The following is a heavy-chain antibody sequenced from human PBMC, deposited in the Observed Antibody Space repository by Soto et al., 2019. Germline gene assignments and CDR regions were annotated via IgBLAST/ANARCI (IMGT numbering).Heavy chain of an antibody. V-gene: IGHV6-1*01. D-gene: IGHD2-15*01. CDR1: GDSVSSNGAC. CDR2: IYYRSKWFH. J-gene: IGHJ6*02. CDR3: ARVHCSAGTCLDGLDF. Sequence: SPTLSLTCVISGDSVSSNGACWNWIRQSPSRGLQWLGRIYYRSKWFHDYAASVESRRAINPDTSRNQFSLQLNYVTTEDTAVYYCARVHCSAGTCLDGLDFWGQGTTVTVSS.